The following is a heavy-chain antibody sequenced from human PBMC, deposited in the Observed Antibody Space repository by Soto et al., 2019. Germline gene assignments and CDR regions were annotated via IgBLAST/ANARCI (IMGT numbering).Heavy chain of an antibody. CDR3: ARDVGYYDSSGYYSAGDAFDI. CDR1: GYTFTSYY. D-gene: IGHD3-22*01. Sequence: ASVKVSCKASGYTFTSYYMHWVRQAPGQGLEWMGIINPSGGSTSYAQKFQGRVTMTRDTSTSTVYMELSSLRPEDTAVYYCARDVGYYDSSGYYSAGDAFDICGQGTMVTVSS. J-gene: IGHJ3*02. V-gene: IGHV1-46*01. CDR2: INPSGGST.